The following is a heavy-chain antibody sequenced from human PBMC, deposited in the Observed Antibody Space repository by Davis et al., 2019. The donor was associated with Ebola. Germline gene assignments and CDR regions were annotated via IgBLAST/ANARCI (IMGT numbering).Heavy chain of an antibody. CDR3: ASVTAYCGGDCYPVY. Sequence: SVKVSCKASGGTFSSYAISWVRQAPGQGLEWMGRIIPILGIANYAQKFQGRVTITADKSTSTAYMELSSLRSEDTAVYYCASVTAYCGGDCYPVYWGQGTLVTVSS. CDR2: IIPILGIA. V-gene: IGHV1-69*04. CDR1: GGTFSSYA. D-gene: IGHD2-21*02. J-gene: IGHJ4*02.